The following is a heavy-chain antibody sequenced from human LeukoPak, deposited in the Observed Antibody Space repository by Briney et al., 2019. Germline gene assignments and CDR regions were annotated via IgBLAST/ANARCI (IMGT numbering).Heavy chain of an antibody. V-gene: IGHV4-34*01. J-gene: IGHJ6*03. Sequence: PSETLSLTCAVYGGSFSGYYWSWIRQPPGKGLEWIGEINHSGSTNYNPSLKSRVTISVDTSKNQFSLKLSSVTAADTAGYYCERGYGGYCRSTTSRELIYSYYKMEVWAKGPRSPSP. CDR1: GGSFSGYY. CDR2: INHSGST. CDR3: ERGYGGYCRSTTSRELIYSYYKMEV. D-gene: IGHD2-2*03.